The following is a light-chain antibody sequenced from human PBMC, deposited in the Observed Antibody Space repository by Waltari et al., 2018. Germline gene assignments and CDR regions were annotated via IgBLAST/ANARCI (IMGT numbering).Light chain of an antibody. CDR3: QQYFSPPPT. Sequence: DFMVNPSSTYPASVFGDQGAINCTSSHNLLYSFRHKTYLAWYQKQPRPPPKLLIYWAATRQSGGPDGFIGSGSETDFTLTISSLQPEDAAVYYCQQYFSPPPTFGGGTKVEIK. J-gene: IGKJ4*01. CDR2: WAA. V-gene: IGKV4-1*01. CDR1: HNLLYSFRHKTY.